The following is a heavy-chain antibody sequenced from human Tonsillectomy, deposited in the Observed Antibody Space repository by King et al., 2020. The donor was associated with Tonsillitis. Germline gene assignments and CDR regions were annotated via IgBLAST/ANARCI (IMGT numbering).Heavy chain of an antibody. J-gene: IGHJ4*02. D-gene: IGHD1-14*01. CDR2: LDEDGTNK. V-gene: IGHV3-7*04. CDR1: GFIFSNYW. CDR3: VRANSTGEAY. Sequence: DVQLVESGGGLVQPGGSLRLSCAASGFIFSNYWMNWVRQAPGKGLEWVANLDEDGTNKYYVDSVKGRFTISRDNAKNSLYLQMNSLRAEDTAIYYCVRANSTGEAYWGQGTLVTVSS.